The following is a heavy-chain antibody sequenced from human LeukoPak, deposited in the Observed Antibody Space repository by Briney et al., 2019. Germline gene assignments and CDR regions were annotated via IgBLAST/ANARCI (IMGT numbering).Heavy chain of an antibody. CDR1: GFTFSSYA. Sequence: GRSLRLSCAASGFTFSSYAMHWVRQAPGKGLEWVAVISYDGSNKYYADSVKGRFTISRDNSKNTLYLQMNSLRAEDTAVYYCARDLHSVVLDYWGQGTLVTVSS. J-gene: IGHJ4*02. CDR3: ARDLHSVVLDY. V-gene: IGHV3-30-3*01. CDR2: ISYDGSNK. D-gene: IGHD4-23*01.